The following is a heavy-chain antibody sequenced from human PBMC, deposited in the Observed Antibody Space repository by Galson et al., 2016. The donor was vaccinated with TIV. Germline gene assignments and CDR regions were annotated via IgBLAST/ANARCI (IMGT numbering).Heavy chain of an antibody. CDR2: LSLSGSQT. CDR3: AKVGESGDYSWDAFDV. J-gene: IGHJ3*01. CDR1: GFSFRNYV. Sequence: SLRLSCAASGFSFRNYVMSWVRLAPGKGLEWVSRLSLSGSQTYYAESVKGRFTISRDNSKYTLFMQFNSLRVGDTAIYYCAKVGESGDYSWDAFDVWGQGTVVTVSS. V-gene: IGHV3-23*01. D-gene: IGHD1-26*01.